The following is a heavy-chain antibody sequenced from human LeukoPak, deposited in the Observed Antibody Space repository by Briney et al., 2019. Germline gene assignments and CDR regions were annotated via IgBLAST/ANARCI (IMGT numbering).Heavy chain of an antibody. CDR1: GGTFSSYA. J-gene: IGHJ4*02. CDR3: ARGLMGYYDFWSGPHD. Sequence: ASVTVSCKASGGTFSSYAISWVRQAPGQGLEWMGWMNPNSGNTGYAQKFQGRVTMTRNTSISTAYMELSSLRSEDTAVYYCARGLMGYYDFWSGPHDWGQGTLVTVSS. D-gene: IGHD3-3*01. CDR2: MNPNSGNT. V-gene: IGHV1-8*02.